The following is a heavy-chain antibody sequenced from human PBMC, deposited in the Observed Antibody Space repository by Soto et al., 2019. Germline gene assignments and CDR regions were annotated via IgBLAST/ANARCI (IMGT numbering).Heavy chain of an antibody. Sequence: QVQLVASGGDVVQPGRSLRLSCEASGFTFSYFGTHWVRQAPGKGLEWVAAISNDGSRKYYGDSVKGRITISRDNSKNTLSLQMDGLRDEDTVVYYCAKALEVVGATRGGFDPGGEGTLVAVPP. CDR2: ISNDGSRK. CDR3: AKALEVVGATRGGFDP. J-gene: IGHJ5*02. CDR1: GFTFSYFG. V-gene: IGHV3-30*18. D-gene: IGHD1-26*01.